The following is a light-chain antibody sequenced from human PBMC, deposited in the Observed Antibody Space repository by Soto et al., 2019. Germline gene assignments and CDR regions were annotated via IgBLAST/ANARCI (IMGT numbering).Light chain of an antibody. CDR2: DAT. CDR3: CSYAGSSTYV. J-gene: IGLJ1*01. CDR1: SSDVGSYNL. Sequence: QSALTQPASVSGSPGQSITISCTGTSSDVGSYNLVSWYQQHPGEAPKLMIYDATKRPSGVSNRFSGSKSGNTASLTISGLQAEDEADYYCCSYAGSSTYVFGSGTKVTVL. V-gene: IGLV2-23*01.